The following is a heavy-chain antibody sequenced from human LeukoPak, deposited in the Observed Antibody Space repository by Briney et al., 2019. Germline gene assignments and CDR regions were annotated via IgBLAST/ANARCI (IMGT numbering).Heavy chain of an antibody. D-gene: IGHD4-17*01. CDR3: AKDDDYGDPLYYYGMDV. CDR2: ISYDGSNK. J-gene: IGHJ6*02. CDR1: GFTFSSYG. Sequence: TGGSLRLSCAASGFTFSSYGMHWVRQAPGKGLEWVAVISYDGSNKYYADSVKGRFTISRDNSKNTLYLQMNSLRAEDTAVYYCAKDDDYGDPLYYYGMDVWGQGTTVTVSS. V-gene: IGHV3-30*18.